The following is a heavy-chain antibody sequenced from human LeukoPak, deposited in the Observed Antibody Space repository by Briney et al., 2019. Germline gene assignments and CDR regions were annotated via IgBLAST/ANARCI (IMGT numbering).Heavy chain of an antibody. CDR1: GFSFSGHW. J-gene: IGHJ4*02. CDR3: ARTGSGIFDY. V-gene: IGHV3-74*01. D-gene: IGHD2-15*01. Sequence: GGSLRLSCTASGFSFSGHWMHWARQLPGKGLVWVSRISPTGSTTSYADSVKGRFTVSRDNAKNTLYLQVNNLRAEDTAVYYCARTGSGIFDYWGQGTLVTVSS. CDR2: ISPTGSTT.